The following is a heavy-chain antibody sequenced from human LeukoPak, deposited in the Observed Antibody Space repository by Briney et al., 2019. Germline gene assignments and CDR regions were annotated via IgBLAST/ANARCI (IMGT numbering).Heavy chain of an antibody. V-gene: IGHV3-23*01. D-gene: IGHD1-26*01. CDR1: GFSFNNYA. J-gene: IGHJ4*02. CDR3: AKNINSARYFDN. Sequence: PGGSLRLSCAASGFSFNNYALSWVRQAPGKGLEWVSAISGRGDSTYYADSVKGRFTISRDNSKNTLFLQMNSLRAEDTAIYYCAKNINSARYFDNWGRGTLVTVSS. CDR2: ISGRGDST.